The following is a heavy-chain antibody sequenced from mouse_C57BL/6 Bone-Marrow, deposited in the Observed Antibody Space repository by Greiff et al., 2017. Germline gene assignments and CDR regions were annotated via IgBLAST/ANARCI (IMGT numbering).Heavy chain of an antibody. CDR2: IYPRDGST. J-gene: IGHJ2*01. CDR3: ARWDIYYDYAGYFDD. CDR1: GYTFTDHT. D-gene: IGHD2-4*01. Sequence: VQLQQSDAELVKPGASVKISCKVSGYTFTDHTIHWMKQRPEPGLEWIGYIYPRDGSTKYNEKFKGKATLTADKSSSTAYMQLNSLTSEDSAVYFCARWDIYYDYAGYFDDWGQGTTLTVSS. V-gene: IGHV1-78*01.